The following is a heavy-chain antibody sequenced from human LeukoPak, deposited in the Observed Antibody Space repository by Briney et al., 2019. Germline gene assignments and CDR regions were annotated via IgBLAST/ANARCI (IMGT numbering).Heavy chain of an antibody. CDR2: IYSGVST. CDR3: ARGTDYCSSTSCRPDYYYYMDV. V-gene: IGHV3-53*01. D-gene: IGHD2-2*01. Sequence: GGSLRLSCAASGFTVSSNYMSWVRQAPGKGLEWASVIYSGVSTYYADSVKGRFTISRDNSKNTLYLQMNSLRAEDTAVYYCARGTDYCSSTSCRPDYYYYMDVWGKGTTVTVSS. J-gene: IGHJ6*03. CDR1: GFTVSSNY.